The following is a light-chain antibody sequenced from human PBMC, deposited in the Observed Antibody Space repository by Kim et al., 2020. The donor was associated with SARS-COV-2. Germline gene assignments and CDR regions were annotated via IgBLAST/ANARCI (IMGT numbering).Light chain of an antibody. J-gene: IGKJ2*01. CDR2: AAS. CDR3: QQYYSYPYT. Sequence: SASTGDRVTITLRASQGISSYLAWYQQKPGKAPKLLIYAASTLQSGVPSRFSGSGSGTDFTLTISCLQSEDFATYYCQQYYSYPYTFGQGTKLEI. CDR1: QGISSY. V-gene: IGKV1-8*01.